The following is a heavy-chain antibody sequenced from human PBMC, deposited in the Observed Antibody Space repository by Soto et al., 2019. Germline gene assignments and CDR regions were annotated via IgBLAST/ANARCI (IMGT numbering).Heavy chain of an antibody. CDR3: ARGPWVMMLDNGMDV. Sequence: QVQLVQSGAEVKKPGSSVKVSCKASGGSFNTYAISWVRQAPGQGLEWMGGIIPFFGTPNYAQRLPDRVTITADESTRTVYMELSSRRSDDTAVYYCARGPWVMMLDNGMDVWGQGTTVTVSS. CDR1: GGSFNTYA. V-gene: IGHV1-69*12. J-gene: IGHJ6*02. D-gene: IGHD3-16*01. CDR2: IIPFFGTP.